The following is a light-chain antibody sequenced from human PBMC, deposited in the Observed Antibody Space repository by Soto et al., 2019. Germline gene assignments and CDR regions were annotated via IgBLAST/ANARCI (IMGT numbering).Light chain of an antibody. CDR3: QQSFSTPWT. CDR1: QSISSY. V-gene: IGKV1-39*01. Sequence: DIQMTHSPSSLSASVGDRVTITCRASQSISSYLIWHQQKPGKAPNLLIYAASRLQSGVPSRFSGSGSGTDFTLTISSLQPEDFATYYCQQSFSTPWTFGQGTKVDIK. J-gene: IGKJ1*01. CDR2: AAS.